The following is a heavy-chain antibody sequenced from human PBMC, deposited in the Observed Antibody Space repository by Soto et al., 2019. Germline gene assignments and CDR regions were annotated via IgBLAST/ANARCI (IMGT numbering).Heavy chain of an antibody. CDR2: ISAYNCNT. D-gene: IGHD4-17*01. J-gene: IGHJ4*02. Sequence: ASVKVSCKASGYTFTSYGISWVRQAPGQGLEWMGWISAYNCNTNYAQKLQGRVTLSSNASATTTFMELTNLISDDTAVYYCATTVIIPDLVDSWGQGTLVTVSS. CDR3: ATTVIIPDLVDS. V-gene: IGHV1-18*01. CDR1: GYTFTSYG.